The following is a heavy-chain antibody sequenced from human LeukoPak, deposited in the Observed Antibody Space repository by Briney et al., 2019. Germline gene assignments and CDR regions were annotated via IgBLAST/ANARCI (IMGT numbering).Heavy chain of an antibody. D-gene: IGHD2-2*02. Sequence: SETLSLTCTVSGGSISSYYWSWIRQPAGKGLEWIGRIYTSGSTNYNPSLKSRVTMSVDTSKNQFSLKLSSVTAADTAVYYCTREDCSSTSCYMSYYYGMDVWGQGTTVTVSS. CDR3: TREDCSSTSCYMSYYYGMDV. J-gene: IGHJ6*02. CDR1: GGSISSYY. CDR2: IYTSGST. V-gene: IGHV4-4*07.